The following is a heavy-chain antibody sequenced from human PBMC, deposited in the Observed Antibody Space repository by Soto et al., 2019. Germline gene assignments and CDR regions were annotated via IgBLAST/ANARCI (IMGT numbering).Heavy chain of an antibody. CDR1: GHECSDRE. J-gene: IGHJ2*01. CDR2: ISPSGRTT. Sequence: LGHSCGAAGHECSDREINWVREARGKGLERVSYISPSGRTTYYADSVKGRFTISRDNAKNSVFLQMNSPGADDTAVYYCARYYFFFYSFVDHRDLHSFPTRRSSDL. V-gene: IGHV3-48*03. D-gene: IGHD3-10*01. CDR3: ARYYFFFYSFVDHRDLHSFPTRRSSDL.